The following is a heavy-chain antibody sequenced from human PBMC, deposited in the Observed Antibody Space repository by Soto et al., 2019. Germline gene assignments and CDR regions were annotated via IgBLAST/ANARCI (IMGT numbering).Heavy chain of an antibody. J-gene: IGHJ4*02. CDR2: ISGYNGVT. CDR3: ARVRGSSSDWDF. D-gene: IGHD2-2*01. CDR1: GYNFTNYD. V-gene: IGHV1-18*01. Sequence: ASVKVSCKASGYNFTNYDISWVRRAPGQGLEWMGWISGYNGVTNYAQQVQGRVTMTTDTSTSTAYMELRSLRSDDTAVYYCARVRGSSSDWDFWAQGTLVTVSS.